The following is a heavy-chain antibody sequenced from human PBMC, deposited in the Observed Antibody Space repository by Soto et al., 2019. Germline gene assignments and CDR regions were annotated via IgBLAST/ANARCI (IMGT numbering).Heavy chain of an antibody. D-gene: IGHD2-2*01. J-gene: IGHJ4*02. Sequence: GASVKVSCKASGYTFTGYYMHWVRQAPGQGLEWMGWINPNSGGTNYAQKFQGWVTMTRDTSISTAYMELSRLRSDDTAVYYCARESCSSTSCYSRIFDYWGQGTLVTV. CDR1: GYTFTGYY. V-gene: IGHV1-2*04. CDR3: ARESCSSTSCYSRIFDY. CDR2: INPNSGGT.